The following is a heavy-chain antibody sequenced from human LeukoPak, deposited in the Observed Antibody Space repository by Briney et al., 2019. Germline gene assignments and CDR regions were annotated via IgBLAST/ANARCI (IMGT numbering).Heavy chain of an antibody. CDR3: ARARVGCTNYAFDI. J-gene: IGHJ3*02. CDR2: IYSGGST. D-gene: IGHD2-8*01. CDR1: GFTVSSNY. Sequence: GGSLRLSCAASGFTVSSNYLSWVRQAPGKGLEWVSVIYSGGSTYYADSVKGRFTISRDNSKNTLHLQMNSLRAEDTAVYYCARARVGCTNYAFDIWGQGTMVTVSS. V-gene: IGHV3-53*01.